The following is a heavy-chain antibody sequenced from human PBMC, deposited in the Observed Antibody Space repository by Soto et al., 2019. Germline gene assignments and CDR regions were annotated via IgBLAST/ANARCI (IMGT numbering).Heavy chain of an antibody. D-gene: IGHD3-22*01. CDR1: GDSVSSNSAA. CDR3: AREVTMIVVVIRGAFDI. V-gene: IGHV6-1*01. Sequence: SQTLSLTCAISGDSVSSNSAAWNWIGQSPSRGLEWLGRTYYRSKWYNDYAVSVKSRITINPDTSKNQFSLQLNSVTPEDTAVYYCAREVTMIVVVIRGAFDIWGQGTMVTVSS. CDR2: TYYRSKWYN. J-gene: IGHJ3*02.